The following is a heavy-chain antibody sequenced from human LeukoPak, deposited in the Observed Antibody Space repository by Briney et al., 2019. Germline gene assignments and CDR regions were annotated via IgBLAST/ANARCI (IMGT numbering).Heavy chain of an antibody. Sequence: GGSLRLSCAASGFTFSSYWMSWVRQAPGKGLEWVSAISGSGGSTYYADSVKGRFTISRDNSKNTLYLQMNSLRAEDTAVYYCAKVRGMYCGGDCYKDYWGQGTLVTVSS. CDR3: AKVRGMYCGGDCYKDY. J-gene: IGHJ4*02. D-gene: IGHD2-21*02. CDR1: GFTFSSYW. CDR2: ISGSGGST. V-gene: IGHV3-23*01.